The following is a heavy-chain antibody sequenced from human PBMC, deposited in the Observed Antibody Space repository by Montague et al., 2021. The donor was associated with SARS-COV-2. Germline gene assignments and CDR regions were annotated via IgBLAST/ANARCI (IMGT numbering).Heavy chain of an antibody. CDR1: GGSFSTYS. Sequence: SETLSLTCAVHGGSFSTYSWNWIRQPPGKGLEWIGEIHHGGSTNYNPSLNSRVTISADTSTNQFSLKLTSVAAADTAVYYCARLGDGVVTSPIVGVGPDYAYYYMDVWGKGTTVTVSS. CDR2: IHHGGST. D-gene: IGHD2-15*01. CDR3: ARLGDGVVTSPIVGVGPDYAYYYMDV. J-gene: IGHJ6*03. V-gene: IGHV4-34*01.